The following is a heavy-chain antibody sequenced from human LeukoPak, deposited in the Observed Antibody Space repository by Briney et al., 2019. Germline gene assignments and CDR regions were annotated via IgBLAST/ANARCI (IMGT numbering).Heavy chain of an antibody. CDR2: IYSGGST. Sequence: GGSLRLSCAASGFTVSSNYMSWVRQAPGKGLEWVSVIYSGGSTYYADSVKGRFTISRDNSKNTLYLQMNSLRAEDTAVYYCARRHYDSSGYYHDAFDIWGQGTMVTVSS. CDR3: ARRHYDSSGYYHDAFDI. J-gene: IGHJ3*02. V-gene: IGHV3-53*01. CDR1: GFTVSSNY. D-gene: IGHD3-22*01.